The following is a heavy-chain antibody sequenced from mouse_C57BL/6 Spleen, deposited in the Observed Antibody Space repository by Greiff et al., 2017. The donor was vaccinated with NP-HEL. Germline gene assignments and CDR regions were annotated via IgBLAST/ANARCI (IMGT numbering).Heavy chain of an antibody. V-gene: IGHV1-82*01. CDR1: GYAFSSSW. J-gene: IGHJ2*01. D-gene: IGHD2-10*02. CDR3: ARGGYGNYVEYFDY. Sequence: VQLQQSGPELVKPGASVKISCKASGYAFSSSWMNWVKQRPGKGLEWIGRIYPGDGDTNYNGKFKGKATLTADKSSSTAYMQLSSLTSEDSAVYCCARGGYGNYVEYFDYWGQGTTLTVSS. CDR2: IYPGDGDT.